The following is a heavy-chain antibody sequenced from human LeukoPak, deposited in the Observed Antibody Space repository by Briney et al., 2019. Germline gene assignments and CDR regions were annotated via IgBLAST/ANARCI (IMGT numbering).Heavy chain of an antibody. CDR1: GFTFSSYA. Sequence: GSLRLSCAASGFTFSSYAMHWVRQAPGKGLEWVAVISYDGSNKYYADSVKGRFTISRDNSKNTLYLQMNSLRAEDTAVYYCAREVIRVAAKPKPFDYWGQGTLVTVSS. CDR2: ISYDGSNK. V-gene: IGHV3-30*04. J-gene: IGHJ4*02. D-gene: IGHD2-15*01. CDR3: AREVIRVAAKPKPFDY.